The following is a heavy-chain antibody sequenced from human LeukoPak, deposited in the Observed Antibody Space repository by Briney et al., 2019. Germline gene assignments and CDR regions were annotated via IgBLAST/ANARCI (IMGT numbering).Heavy chain of an antibody. Sequence: SETLSLTCTASGGSISYYYWSWIRQPPGKGLEWIGYIYYSGSTNYNPSLKSRVTISVDTSKNQFSLKLSSVTAADTAVYYCARERSPGSYYDAFDIWGQGTMVTVSS. J-gene: IGHJ3*02. CDR2: IYYSGST. V-gene: IGHV4-59*01. CDR3: ARERSPGSYYDAFDI. D-gene: IGHD1-26*01. CDR1: GGSISYYY.